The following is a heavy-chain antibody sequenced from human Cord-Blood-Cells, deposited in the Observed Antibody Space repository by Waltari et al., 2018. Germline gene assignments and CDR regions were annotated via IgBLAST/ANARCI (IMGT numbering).Heavy chain of an antibody. CDR2: IYTSGST. V-gene: IGHV4-4*07. J-gene: IGHJ5*02. CDR1: GGSISSHY. Sequence: QVQLQESGPGLVKPSETLSLTCTVSGGSISSHYWSWIRQPAGKGLEWIGRIYTSGSTNYNPSLKSRVTMSVDTSKNQFSLKLSSVTAADTAVYYCARDSDSSSWYWFDPWGQGTLVTVSS. CDR3: ARDSDSSSWYWFDP. D-gene: IGHD6-13*01.